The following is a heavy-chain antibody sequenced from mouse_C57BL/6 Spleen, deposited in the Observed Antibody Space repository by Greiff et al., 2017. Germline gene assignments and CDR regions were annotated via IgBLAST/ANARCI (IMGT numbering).Heavy chain of an antibody. CDR3: ASPMATVPHYWYFDV. D-gene: IGHD1-1*01. J-gene: IGHJ1*03. CDR1: GYTFTSYW. CDR2: INPSNGGT. Sequence: QVQLQQPGTELVKPGASVKLSCKASGYTFTSYWMHWVKQRPGQGLEWIGNINPSNGGTNYNEKFKSKATLTVDKSSSTAYMQLSSLTSEDSAVYYCASPMATVPHYWYFDVWGTGTTVTVSS. V-gene: IGHV1-53*01.